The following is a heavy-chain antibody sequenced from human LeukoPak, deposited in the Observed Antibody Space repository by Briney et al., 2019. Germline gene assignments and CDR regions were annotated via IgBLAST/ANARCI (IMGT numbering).Heavy chain of an antibody. D-gene: IGHD6-19*01. V-gene: IGHV4-39*07. CDR1: GDSISTSNSY. CDR2: IYYSGNT. J-gene: IGHJ5*02. Sequence: SETLSLTCTVSGDSISTSNSYWGWIRQPPGKGLEWIGSIYYSGNTYYNPSLKSRVTISVDTSKNQFSLKLSSVTAADTAVYYCARDEKGTWLTPADWFDPWGQGTLVTVSS. CDR3: ARDEKGTWLTPADWFDP.